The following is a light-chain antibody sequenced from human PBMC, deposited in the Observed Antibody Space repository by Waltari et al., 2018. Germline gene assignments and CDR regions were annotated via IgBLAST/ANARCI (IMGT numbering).Light chain of an antibody. CDR2: RND. V-gene: IGLV1-44*01. CDR3: AAWDDRMNGHWV. J-gene: IGLJ3*02. Sequence: QSVLTQPPSASGTPGQRVTISCSGSSSNIGHNVVNWYQRLPGKAPNLLIYRNDQRPSGVPDRFSASKSGTSASLAISGLQSEDEADYYCAAWDDRMNGHWVFGGGTKVTVL. CDR1: SSNIGHNV.